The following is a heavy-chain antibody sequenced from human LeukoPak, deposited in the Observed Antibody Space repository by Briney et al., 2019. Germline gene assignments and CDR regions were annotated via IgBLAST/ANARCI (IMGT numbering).Heavy chain of an antibody. D-gene: IGHD3-22*01. V-gene: IGHV4-39*01. CDR2: IYYSGST. J-gene: IGHJ4*02. CDR1: GGSISSSSYY. Sequence: SETLSLTCTVSGGSISSSSYYWAWIRQPPGKGLEWIGSIYYSGSTYYNPSLKSRVTISVDTSKNQFSLKLSSVTAADTAVYYCARHKRSGIVVDGYYFDYWGQGTLVTVSS. CDR3: ARHKRSGIVVDGYYFDY.